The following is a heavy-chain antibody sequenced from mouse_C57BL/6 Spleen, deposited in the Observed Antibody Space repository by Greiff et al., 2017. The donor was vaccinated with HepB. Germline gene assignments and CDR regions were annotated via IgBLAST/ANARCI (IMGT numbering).Heavy chain of an antibody. Sequence: VHVKQSGPELVKPGASVKIPCKASGYTFTDYNMDWVKQSHGKSLEWIGDINPNNGGTIYNQKFKGKATLTVDKSSSTAYMELRSLTSEDTAVYYCARGGYGNFYFDYWGQGTTLTVSS. V-gene: IGHV1-18*01. J-gene: IGHJ2*01. D-gene: IGHD2-10*02. CDR2: INPNNGGT. CDR3: ARGGYGNFYFDY. CDR1: GYTFTDYN.